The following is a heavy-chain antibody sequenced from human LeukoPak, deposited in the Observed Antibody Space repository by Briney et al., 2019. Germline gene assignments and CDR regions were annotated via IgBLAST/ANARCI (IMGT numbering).Heavy chain of an antibody. D-gene: IGHD5-18*01. CDR2: ISGDGGST. CDR3: AKGLLDTAMVVDYYYGMDV. V-gene: IGHV3-43*02. CDR1: GFTFDDYA. Sequence: GGSLRLSCAASGFTFDDYAMHWVRQAPGKGLEWVSLISGDGGSTYYADSVKGRFTISRDNSKNPLYLQMNSLRTEDTALYYCAKGLLDTAMVVDYYYGMDVWGQGTTVTVSS. J-gene: IGHJ6*02.